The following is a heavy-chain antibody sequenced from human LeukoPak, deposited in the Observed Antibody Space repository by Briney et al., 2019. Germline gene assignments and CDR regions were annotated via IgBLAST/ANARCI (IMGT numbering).Heavy chain of an antibody. D-gene: IGHD3-9*01. Sequence: SETLSLTCTVSGGSISSYYWSWIRQPPGKGLEWIGYIYYSGSTNYNPSLKSRVTISVDTSKNQFSLKLSSVTAADTAVYYCARRDYDILTGHLDAFDIWGQGTMVTVSS. CDR3: ARRDYDILTGHLDAFDI. CDR2: IYYSGST. CDR1: GGSISSYY. J-gene: IGHJ3*02. V-gene: IGHV4-59*08.